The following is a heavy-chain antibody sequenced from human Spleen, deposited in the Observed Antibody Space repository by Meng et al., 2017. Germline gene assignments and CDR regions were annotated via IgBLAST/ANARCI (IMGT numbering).Heavy chain of an antibody. V-gene: IGHV3-30*04. CDR2: ISYDGSNK. CDR3: ARHDWFDP. J-gene: IGHJ5*02. Sequence: GESLKISCAASGFTFSSYAMHWVRQAPGKGLEWVAVISYDGSNKYYADSVKGRFTISRDNSKNTLYLQMNSLRAEDTAIYYCARHDWFDPWGQGTLVTVSS. CDR1: GFTFSSYA.